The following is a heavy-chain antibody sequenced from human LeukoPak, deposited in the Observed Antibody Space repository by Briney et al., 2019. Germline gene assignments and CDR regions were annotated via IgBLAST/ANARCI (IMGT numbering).Heavy chain of an antibody. J-gene: IGHJ4*02. D-gene: IGHD3-22*01. V-gene: IGHV4-34*01. CDR3: ARGIYYDSSGPDY. CDR1: GGSFSGYY. CDR2: INHSGST. Sequence: KPSETLSLTCAVYGGSFSGYYWSWIRQPPGKGLEWIGEINHSGSTNYYPSLKSRVTISVDTSKNQFSLKLSSVTAADTAVYYCARGIYYDSSGPDYWGQGTLVTVSS.